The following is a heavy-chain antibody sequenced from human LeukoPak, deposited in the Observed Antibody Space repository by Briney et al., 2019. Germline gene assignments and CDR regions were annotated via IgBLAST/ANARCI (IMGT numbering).Heavy chain of an antibody. CDR3: AHFGLTIIGGV. CDR1: GLTFSSYE. J-gene: IGHJ6*04. D-gene: IGHD3-10*02. V-gene: IGHV3-48*03. Sequence: GGSLRLSCAASGLTFSSYEMNWVRQAPGKGLEWVSYISSSGSTIYYADSVKGRFTISRDNAKNSLYLQMNSLRAENTAVYYAAHFGLTIIGGVWGKGTTVTISS. CDR2: ISSSGSTI.